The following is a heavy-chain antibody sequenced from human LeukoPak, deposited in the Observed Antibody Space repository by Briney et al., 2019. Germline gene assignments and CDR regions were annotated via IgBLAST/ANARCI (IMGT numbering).Heavy chain of an antibody. CDR3: SKDAGSGTYGTFDY. V-gene: IGHV3-23*01. J-gene: IGHJ4*02. CDR2: ISGSGGST. Sequence: GGSLRLSCAASGFTFSNYGMSWVRQAPGKGLEWVSGISGSGGSTYYADSVKGRFTISRDNSKNTLYLQMNSLRAEDTALYYCSKDAGSGTYGTFDYWGQGTLVIVSS. CDR1: GFTFSNYG. D-gene: IGHD3-10*01.